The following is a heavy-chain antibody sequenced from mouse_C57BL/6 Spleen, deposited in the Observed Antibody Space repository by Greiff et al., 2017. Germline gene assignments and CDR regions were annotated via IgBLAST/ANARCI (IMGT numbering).Heavy chain of an antibody. Sequence: QVQLKESGPGLVQPSQSLSITCPVSGFSLTSYGVHWVRQPPGKGLEWLGVIWSGGSTDYNAAFISRQGISKDNSKSQVFFKMNSLQADDTAIYYCARNYYGSSSYAMDYWGQGTSVTVSS. CDR3: ARNYYGSSSYAMDY. CDR1: GFSLTSYG. V-gene: IGHV2-4*01. J-gene: IGHJ4*01. D-gene: IGHD1-1*01. CDR2: IWSGGST.